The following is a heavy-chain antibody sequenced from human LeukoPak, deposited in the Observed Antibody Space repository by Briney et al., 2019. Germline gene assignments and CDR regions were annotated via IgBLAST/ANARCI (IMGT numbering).Heavy chain of an antibody. CDR3: ARDLNREDFDY. CDR2: IWLDGSAE. J-gene: IGHJ4*02. V-gene: IGHV3-33*01. D-gene: IGHD1-14*01. CDR1: GFSFSSYD. Sequence: GGSLRLSCAASGFSFSSYDMHWVRQAPGKGLEWVAIIWLDGSAEYYGDSVKGRFTVSRDNSKNTLYLQMDNLRVEDTAVYYCARDLNREDFDYWGQGTLVAVSS.